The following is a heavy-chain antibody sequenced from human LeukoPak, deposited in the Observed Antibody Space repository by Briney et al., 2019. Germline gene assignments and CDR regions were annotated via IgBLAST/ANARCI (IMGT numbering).Heavy chain of an antibody. CDR1: GGTFSSYA. V-gene: IGHV1-69*04. CDR3: GRVHGSGSYIFDS. CDR2: IIPILGIA. D-gene: IGHD3-10*01. Sequence: ASVTVSCKASGGTFSSYAISWVRQAPGQGLEWMGRIIPILGIASYAQKFQGRVTSTADKSTSKDYMEMSSLRSEDTGVYYCGRVHGSGSYIFDSWGQGTLVTVSS. J-gene: IGHJ5*01.